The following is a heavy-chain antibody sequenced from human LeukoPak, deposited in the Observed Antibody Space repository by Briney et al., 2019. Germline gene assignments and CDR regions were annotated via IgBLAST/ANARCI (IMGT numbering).Heavy chain of an antibody. CDR1: GYTFTSYG. J-gene: IGHJ1*01. Sequence: ASVKVSCKASGYTFTSYGISWVRQAPGKGLEWVSAISGSGGSIHYADSVKGRFTISRDNSKNTLYLQMNTLRAEDTAVYYCAKDEDARPMYFQHWGQGTLVTVSS. V-gene: IGHV3-23*01. CDR2: ISGSGGSI. D-gene: IGHD2-2*01. CDR3: AKDEDARPMYFQH.